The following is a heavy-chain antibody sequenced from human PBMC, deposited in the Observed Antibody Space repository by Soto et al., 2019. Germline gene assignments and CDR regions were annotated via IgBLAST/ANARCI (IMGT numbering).Heavy chain of an antibody. D-gene: IGHD5-12*01. CDR2: IYYSGST. Sequence: PSETLSLTCTVSGGSVSSGSYYWSWIRQPPGKGLEWIGYIYYSGSTNYNPSLKSRVTISVDTSKNQFSLKLSSVTAADTAVYYCARGDSGYDSWYFDYWGQGTRVTVSS. CDR1: GGSVSSGSYY. J-gene: IGHJ4*02. V-gene: IGHV4-61*01. CDR3: ARGDSGYDSWYFDY.